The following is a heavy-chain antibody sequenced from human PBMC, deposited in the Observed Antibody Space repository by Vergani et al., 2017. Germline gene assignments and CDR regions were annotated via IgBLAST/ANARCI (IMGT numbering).Heavy chain of an antibody. CDR1: GYSFNHYA. CDR2: INPTTGNP. CDR3: ARAKRGRLSVGATDS. Sequence: QEQLVQSGSELKKPGASVKVSCKASGYSFNHYAIHWVRQAPGQGLEWMGWINPTTGNPTYARAFTGRLVFSLDTSISTAYLQIGSLKAEDTAVYFCARAKRGRLSVGATDSWGQGTLLTVAS. D-gene: IGHD1-26*01. V-gene: IGHV7-4-1*01. J-gene: IGHJ4*02.